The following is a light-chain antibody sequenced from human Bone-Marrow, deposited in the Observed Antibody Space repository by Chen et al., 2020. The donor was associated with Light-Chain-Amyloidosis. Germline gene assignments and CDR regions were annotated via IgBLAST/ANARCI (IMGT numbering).Light chain of an antibody. J-gene: IGKJ3*01. Sequence: EIVMTQSPATLSVSPGERATLSCRASQSVSSNLAWYQQKPGQAPRLLIYGASTRATGIPARFSGSGSGTEFTLTISSRQCEDFAVYYCQQYNNWPTIFTVGPGTKVDIK. CDR2: GAS. CDR1: QSVSSN. V-gene: IGKV3-15*01. CDR3: QQYNNWPTIFT.